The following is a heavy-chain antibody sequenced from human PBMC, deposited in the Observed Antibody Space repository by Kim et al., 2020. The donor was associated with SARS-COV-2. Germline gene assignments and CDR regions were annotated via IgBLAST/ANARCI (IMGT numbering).Heavy chain of an antibody. D-gene: IGHD3-10*01. V-gene: IGHV3-30*02. CDR2: K. CDR3: AKDADGSGGYYHY. Sequence: KYYADPVKGRFTIPRDNSKNTLYLQMNRLRAGDPAVYYCAKDADGSGGYYHYWGQGTLVTVSS. J-gene: IGHJ4*02.